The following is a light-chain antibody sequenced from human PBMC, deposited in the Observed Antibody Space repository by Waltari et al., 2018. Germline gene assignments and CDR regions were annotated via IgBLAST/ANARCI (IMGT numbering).Light chain of an antibody. CDR2: DVY. J-gene: IGLJ3*02. CDR3: SSYTSTSTLWV. CDR1: TSDVDAYNY. Sequence: QSALTQPASVSGSPGQSITISCTGTTSDVDAYNYVSWYQQFPSKAPKLIIYDVYNRPSGVSTRFSGSKSGATASLTISGLQADDEAEYWCSSYTSTSTLWVFGGGTKLTV. V-gene: IGLV2-14*03.